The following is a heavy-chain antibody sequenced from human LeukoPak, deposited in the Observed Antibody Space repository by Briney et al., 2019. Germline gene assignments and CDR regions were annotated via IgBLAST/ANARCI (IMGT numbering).Heavy chain of an antibody. CDR1: GVSISSGDYY. J-gene: IGHJ6*03. V-gene: IGHV4-30-4*08. CDR3: ARDRDYPSYMDV. CDR2: VFYTGST. Sequence: PSETLSLTCTVSGVSISSGDYYWGWIRQPPGKGLEWIGFVFYTGSTYYSPSLKSRVTISVDTSKNHFSLKLNSVTAADTAVYYCARDRDYPSYMDVWGKGTSVTVSS.